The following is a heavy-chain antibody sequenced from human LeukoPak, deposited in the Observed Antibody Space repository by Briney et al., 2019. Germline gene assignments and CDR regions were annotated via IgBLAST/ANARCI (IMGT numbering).Heavy chain of an antibody. V-gene: IGHV1-18*01. CDR1: GYTFASYG. CDR2: ISGYNGNT. J-gene: IGHJ5*02. Sequence: VASVKVSCKASGYTFASYGITWVRQAPGQGLEWMGWISGYNGNTNYAQKFQGRVTMTTDTSTSTVYMELRSLRSDDTAVYYCARAEFIGYCSGGTCYLFDPWGQGTLVTVSS. D-gene: IGHD2-15*01. CDR3: ARAEFIGYCSGGTCYLFDP.